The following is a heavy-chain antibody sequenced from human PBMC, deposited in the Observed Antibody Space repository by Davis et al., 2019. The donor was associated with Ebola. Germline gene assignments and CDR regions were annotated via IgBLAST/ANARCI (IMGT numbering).Heavy chain of an antibody. V-gene: IGHV1-69*13. CDR1: GGTFSSYA. D-gene: IGHD1-26*01. CDR3: AREGPPWELRGYFDY. CDR2: IIPIFGTA. Sequence: SVKVSCKASGGTFSSYAISWVRQAPGQGLEWMGGIIPIFGTANYAQKFQGRVTITADESTSTAYMELSSLRSEDTAVYYCAREGPPWELRGYFDYWGQGTLVTVSS. J-gene: IGHJ4*02.